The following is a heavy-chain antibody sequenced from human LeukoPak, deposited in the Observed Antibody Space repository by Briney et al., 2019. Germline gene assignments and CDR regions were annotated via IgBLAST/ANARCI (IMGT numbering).Heavy chain of an antibody. D-gene: IGHD3-10*01. J-gene: IGHJ4*02. CDR2: INPSGGST. Sequence: GASVKVSCKASGYTFTSYYMHWVRQAPGQGLEWMGIINPSGGSTSYAQKFQGRVTMTRDTSTSTVYMELSSLRSEDTAVYYCARLVRGVTRGPTFDYWGQGTLVTVSS. V-gene: IGHV1-46*01. CDR1: GYTFTSYY. CDR3: ARLVRGVTRGPTFDY.